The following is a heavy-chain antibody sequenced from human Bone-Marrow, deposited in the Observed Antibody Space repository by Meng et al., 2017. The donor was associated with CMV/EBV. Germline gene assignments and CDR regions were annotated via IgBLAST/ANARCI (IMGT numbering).Heavy chain of an antibody. Sequence: GESLKISCATSGFTFSHYWMSWVRLAPGMGLEWVASIKEDGSDTYQVDSVRGRFSISRDNAKNSLYLQMNSLRAEDTAVYYRARDSYCSSTSCGRGGVHYWGQGTLVTVSS. J-gene: IGHJ4*02. CDR3: ARDSYCSSTSCGRGGVHY. V-gene: IGHV3-7*01. CDR2: IKEDGSDT. CDR1: GFTFSHYW. D-gene: IGHD2-2*01.